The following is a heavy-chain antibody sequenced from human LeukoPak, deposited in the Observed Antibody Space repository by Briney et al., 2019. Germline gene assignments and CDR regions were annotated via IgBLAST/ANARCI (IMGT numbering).Heavy chain of an antibody. V-gene: IGHV1-2*02. CDR1: GYTFTGYY. CDR2: INPNSGGT. J-gene: IGHJ4*02. CDR3: ARAPSGYDVLDY. Sequence: ASVKVSCKASGYTFTGYYMHWVRQAPGQGLEWMGWINPNSGGTNYAQKFQGRVTMTRDTSIGTAYMELSRLRSDDTAVYYCARAPSGYDVLDYWGQGTLVTVSS. D-gene: IGHD5-12*01.